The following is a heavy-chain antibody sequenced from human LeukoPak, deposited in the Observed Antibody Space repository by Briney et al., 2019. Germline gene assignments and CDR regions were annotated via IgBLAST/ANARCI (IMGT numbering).Heavy chain of an antibody. Sequence: GGSLRPSCAASGFTFDDYAMHWVRHAPGKGLEWVSGISWNSGSIGYADSVKGRFTISRDNAKNSLYLQMNSLRAEDTALYYCAKAIGSRPTLYFDYWGQGTLVTVSS. CDR2: ISWNSGSI. CDR3: AKAIGSRPTLYFDY. CDR1: GFTFDDYA. J-gene: IGHJ4*02. V-gene: IGHV3-9*01. D-gene: IGHD3-10*01.